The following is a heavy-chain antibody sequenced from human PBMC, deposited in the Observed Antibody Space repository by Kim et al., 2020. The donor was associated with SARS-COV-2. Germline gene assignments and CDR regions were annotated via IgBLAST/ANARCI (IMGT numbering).Heavy chain of an antibody. CDR3: AKGRGHGWEHHY. V-gene: IGHV3-9*01. D-gene: IGHD1-26*01. J-gene: IGHJ4*02. Sequence: YAESEKGRLTIYRNKAKNSLYLQMNSLRAEDTALYYCAKGRGHGWEHHYWGQGTLVTVSS.